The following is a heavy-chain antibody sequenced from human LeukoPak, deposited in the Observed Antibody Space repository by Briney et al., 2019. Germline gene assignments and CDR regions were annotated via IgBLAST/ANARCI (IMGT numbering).Heavy chain of an antibody. D-gene: IGHD5/OR15-5a*01. CDR2: IYTSGST. V-gene: IGHV4-4*07. Sequence: SEXLSLTCTVSGGSISSYYWSWIRQPAGKGLEWIGRIYTSGSTNYNPSLTSRGTMLVDTTKKQFSLKLSSVTAADTAVYYCARIVSAYNWFDPWGQGTLVTVSS. CDR3: ARIVSAYNWFDP. J-gene: IGHJ5*02. CDR1: GGSISSYY.